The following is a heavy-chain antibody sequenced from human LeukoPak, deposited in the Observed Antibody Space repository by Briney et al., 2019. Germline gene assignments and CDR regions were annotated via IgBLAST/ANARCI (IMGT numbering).Heavy chain of an antibody. CDR3: ARVGGSGSYLGDLYFDC. CDR1: GYTFTGYY. V-gene: IGHV1-2*06. Sequence: ASVNVSCTASGYTFTGYYMHWVRQAPGQGLEWMGRINPNSGGTDYAQKFQGRVTMTRDTSISTAYMELGRLTSDDTAVYYCARVGGSGSYLGDLYFDCWGQGTLVTVSS. D-gene: IGHD1-26*01. J-gene: IGHJ4*02. CDR2: INPNSGGT.